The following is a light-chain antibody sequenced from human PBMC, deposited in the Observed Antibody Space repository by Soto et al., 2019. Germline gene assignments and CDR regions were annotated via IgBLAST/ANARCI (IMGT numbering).Light chain of an antibody. Sequence: QSVLTQPASVSGSPGQSITISCTGTSSDVGSYNLVSWYQQHPGKAPKLMIYEVSKRPSGVSNRFSGSKSGNTASLTISGLQAEDEADYYCCSYAGRSPYVSGTGTKLTVL. CDR3: CSYAGRSPYV. J-gene: IGLJ1*01. CDR2: EVS. CDR1: SSDVGSYNL. V-gene: IGLV2-23*02.